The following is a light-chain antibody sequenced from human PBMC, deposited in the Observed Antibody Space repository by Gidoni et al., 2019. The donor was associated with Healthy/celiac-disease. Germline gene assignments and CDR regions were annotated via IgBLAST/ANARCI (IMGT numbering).Light chain of an antibody. CDR2: CAS. CDR1: QSVSCSY. CDR3: QQYGSPRYT. Sequence: EIVFTHSPGTLSLSQGQRATLSCRASQSVSCSYLAWYQQKPDQAPRLLIYCASSSATGIPDRFSGSGSGTDFTLTISRLEPEDFAVYYCQQYGSPRYTFGQGTKLEIK. V-gene: IGKV3-20*01. J-gene: IGKJ2*01.